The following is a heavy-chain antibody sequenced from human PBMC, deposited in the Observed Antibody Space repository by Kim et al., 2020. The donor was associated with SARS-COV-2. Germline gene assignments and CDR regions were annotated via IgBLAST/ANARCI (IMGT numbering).Heavy chain of an antibody. V-gene: IGHV3-9*01. D-gene: IGHD3-16*02. CDR1: GFTFGGYA. Sequence: GGSLRLSCAASGFTFGGYAMHWVRQAPGKGLEWVSGITWNSSSIDYADSVKGRFTISRDKAKNSLYLQMNSLRAEDTALYYCAKDTQFDIWRSYRPYYFDYWGQRTLVTVSS. CDR3: AKDTQFDIWRSYRPYYFDY. CDR2: ITWNSSSI. J-gene: IGHJ4*02.